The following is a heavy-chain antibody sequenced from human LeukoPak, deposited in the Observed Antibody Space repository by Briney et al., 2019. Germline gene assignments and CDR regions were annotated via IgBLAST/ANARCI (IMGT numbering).Heavy chain of an antibody. J-gene: IGHJ5*02. CDR1: GGTFSSYA. CDR2: IIPIFGTA. V-gene: IGHV1-69*05. D-gene: IGHD5-18*01. Sequence: GSSVKVSCKASGGTFSSYAISWVRQAPGQGLEWMGRIIPIFGTANYAQKFQGRVTITTDESTSTAYMELSSLRSEDTAVYYCARIGYSYGLNWFDPWGQGTLVTVSS. CDR3: ARIGYSYGLNWFDP.